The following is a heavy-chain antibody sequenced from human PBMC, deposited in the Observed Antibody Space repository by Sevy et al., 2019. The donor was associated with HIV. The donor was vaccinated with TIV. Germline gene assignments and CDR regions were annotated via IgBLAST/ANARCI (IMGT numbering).Heavy chain of an antibody. CDR1: GFTFSNYG. Sequence: GGSLRLSCAASGFTFSNYGMHWVRQAPGKGLEWVAVVSYDGSTKYYADFVKGRFTISRDNSKYTVYLQMNTLRTEDTAVFYCAKGSKATDSAFDLWGQGTMVTVSS. D-gene: IGHD1-26*01. CDR2: VSYDGSTK. J-gene: IGHJ3*01. V-gene: IGHV3-30*18. CDR3: AKGSKATDSAFDL.